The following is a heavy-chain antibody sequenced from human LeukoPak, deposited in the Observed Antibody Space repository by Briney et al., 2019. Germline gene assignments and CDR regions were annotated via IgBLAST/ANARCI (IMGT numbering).Heavy chain of an antibody. CDR3: ARTSIYYDSSGYRS. Sequence: SETLSLTCAVYGGSFSGYYWSWIRQPPGKGLEWIGEINHSGSTNYNPSLKSGVTISVDTSKNQFSLKLSSVTAADTAVYYCARTSIYYDSSGYRSWGQGTLVTVSS. CDR1: GGSFSGYY. CDR2: INHSGST. J-gene: IGHJ5*02. V-gene: IGHV4-34*01. D-gene: IGHD3-22*01.